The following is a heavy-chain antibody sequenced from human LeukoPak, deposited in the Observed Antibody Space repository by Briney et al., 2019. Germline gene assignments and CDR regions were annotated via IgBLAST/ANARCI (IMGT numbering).Heavy chain of an antibody. D-gene: IGHD1-26*01. V-gene: IGHV1-2*06. Sequence: ASVKVSCKASGYTFTAYFMHWVRQAPGQGLEWMGRINPNSGGTNYAQKFQGRVTMTRDTSNSTAYMELSRLRSDDTAVYYCARRGAPLDQFDYWGQGTLVTVSS. CDR1: GYTFTAYF. CDR3: ARRGAPLDQFDY. J-gene: IGHJ4*02. CDR2: INPNSGGT.